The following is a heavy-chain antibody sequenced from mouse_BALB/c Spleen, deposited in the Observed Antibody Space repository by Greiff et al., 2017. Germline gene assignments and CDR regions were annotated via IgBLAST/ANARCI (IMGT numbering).Heavy chain of an antibody. J-gene: IGHJ2*01. CDR1: GFTFSDYG. Sequence: EVHLVESGGGLVQPGGSRKLSCAASGFTFSDYGMAWVRQAPGKGPEWVAFISNLAYSIYYADTVTGRFTISRENAKNTLYLEMSSLRSEDTAMYYCARVYGNYFDYWGQGTTLTVSS. V-gene: IGHV5-15*02. D-gene: IGHD2-10*02. CDR3: ARVYGNYFDY. CDR2: ISNLAYSI.